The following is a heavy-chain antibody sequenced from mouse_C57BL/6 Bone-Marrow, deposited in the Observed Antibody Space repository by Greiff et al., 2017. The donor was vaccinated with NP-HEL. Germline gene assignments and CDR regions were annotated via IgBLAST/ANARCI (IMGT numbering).Heavy chain of an antibody. V-gene: IGHV1-26*01. CDR2: INPNNGGT. CDR1: GYTFTDYY. D-gene: IGHD2-3*01. J-gene: IGHJ1*03. CDR3: ARDDGYYVGYWYFDV. Sequence: EVQLQQSGPELVKPGASVKISCKASGYTFTDYYMNWVKQSHGKSLEWIGDINPNNGGTSYNQKFKGKATLTVDKSSSTAYMELRSLTSEDSAVYYCARDDGYYVGYWYFDVWGTGTTVTVSS.